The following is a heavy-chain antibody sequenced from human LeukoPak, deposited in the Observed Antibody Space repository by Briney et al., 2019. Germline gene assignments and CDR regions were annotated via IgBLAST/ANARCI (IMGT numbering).Heavy chain of an antibody. D-gene: IGHD4-17*01. V-gene: IGHV3-74*01. Sequence: GGSLRLSCAASGFTFSNYWMHWVRQAPGKGLVWVSRINSDGRSTKYADSVKGRFAISRDNAKNTLYLQMNSLRAEDTAVYYCVRDRAVSPFPPDAFDMWGPGTMVTVAS. J-gene: IGHJ3*02. CDR1: GFTFSNYW. CDR2: INSDGRST. CDR3: VRDRAVSPFPPDAFDM.